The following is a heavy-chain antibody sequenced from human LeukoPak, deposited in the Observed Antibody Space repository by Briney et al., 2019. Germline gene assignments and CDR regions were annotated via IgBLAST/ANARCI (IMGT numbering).Heavy chain of an antibody. J-gene: IGHJ4*02. V-gene: IGHV3-23*01. CDR2: ISAGGGNT. D-gene: IGHD6-19*01. CDR3: AKIDRGQVAGHVDF. Sequence: GGSLRLSCAASGFTFSSYAMTWVRHSSGKGLDWVSAISAGGGNTYYADSVKGQFTISRDNSKNTLYLHINSLRAEDTALYYCAKIDRGQVAGHVDFWGQGTLVSVSS. CDR1: GFTFSSYA.